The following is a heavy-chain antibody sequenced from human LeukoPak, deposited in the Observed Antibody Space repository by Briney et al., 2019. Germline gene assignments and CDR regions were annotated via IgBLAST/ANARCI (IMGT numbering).Heavy chain of an antibody. V-gene: IGHV3-74*01. CDR1: GFTFSSQW. D-gene: IGHD5-18*01. CDR3: VRAPPSNGYSYHFDI. CDR2: IYRDGSGI. J-gene: IGHJ3*02. Sequence: GGSLRLSCAASGFTFSSQWMHWVRQAPGKGLVWVSRIYRDGSGIVYADSVKGRFTISRDNAKNTLYLQMNSPRVEDTAVYYCVRAPPSNGYSYHFDIWGQGTMVTVSS.